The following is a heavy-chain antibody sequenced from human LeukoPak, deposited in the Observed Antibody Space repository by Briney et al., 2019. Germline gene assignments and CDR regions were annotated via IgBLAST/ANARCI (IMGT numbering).Heavy chain of an antibody. CDR1: GGSISSSNW. D-gene: IGHD3-22*01. CDR3: AKYYYDSGVPQYYFDY. J-gene: IGHJ4*02. Sequence: SETLSLTCAVSGGSISSSNWWSWVRQPPGKGLEWIGEIYHSGSTNYNPSLKSRVTISVDTSKNQFSLKLSSVTAADTAVYYCAKYYYDSGVPQYYFDYWGQETLVPVPS. CDR2: IYHSGST. V-gene: IGHV4-4*02.